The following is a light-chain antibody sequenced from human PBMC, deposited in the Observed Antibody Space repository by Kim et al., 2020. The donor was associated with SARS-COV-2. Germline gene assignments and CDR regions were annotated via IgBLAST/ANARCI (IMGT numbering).Light chain of an antibody. CDR3: LQHNTYPIT. CDR1: QDVRND. CDR2: GAS. V-gene: IGKV1-17*01. Sequence: ASVGDRVTSTCRASQDVRNDLGWYQQNPGRAPKRLIYGASSLQSGLPSRSSGSGSGTEFTLTVRGLKPEDFATHSWLQHNTYPITFVQGTRREIK. J-gene: IGKJ5*01.